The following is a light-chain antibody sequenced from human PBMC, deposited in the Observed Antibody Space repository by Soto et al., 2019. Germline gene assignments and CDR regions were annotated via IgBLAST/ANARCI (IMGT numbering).Light chain of an antibody. J-gene: IGKJ4*01. CDR1: QDIRND. CDR3: LQDFDSFPT. Sequence: AIQMTQSPSSLSASVGDRVTITCRASQDIRNDLGWYQQRPGSAPKLLIYGASTLNSGVPARFSGTRSGKEFTLTISSLQPEDFASYYCLQDFDSFPTFGGGTKLEIK. CDR2: GAS. V-gene: IGKV1-6*01.